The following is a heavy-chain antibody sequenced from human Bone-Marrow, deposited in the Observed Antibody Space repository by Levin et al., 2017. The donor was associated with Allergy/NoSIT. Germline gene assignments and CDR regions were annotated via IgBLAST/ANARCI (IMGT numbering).Heavy chain of an antibody. CDR3: AKDPLHYGSGGGQVY. D-gene: IGHD3-10*01. CDR2: ISGSGGST. V-gene: IGHV3-23*01. Sequence: GGSLRLSCAASGFTFSSYAMSWVRQAPGKGLEWVSAISGSGGSTYYADSVKGRFTISRDNSKNTLYLQMNSLRAEDTAVYYCAKDPLHYGSGGGQVYWGQGTLVTVSS. J-gene: IGHJ4*02. CDR1: GFTFSSYA.